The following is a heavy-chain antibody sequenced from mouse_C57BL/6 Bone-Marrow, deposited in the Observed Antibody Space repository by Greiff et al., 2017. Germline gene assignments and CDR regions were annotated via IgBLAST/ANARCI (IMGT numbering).Heavy chain of an antibody. Sequence: QVQLQQSGAELVMPGASVKLSCKASGFTITGYWMHWVKQRPGQGLEWIGEIDPSDSYTKYTQKFKGKATLTVDKSSSTAYMQLSSLTSEDSAVXYSARERGYAMDYWGQGTSVTVSS. J-gene: IGHJ4*01. CDR1: GFTITGYW. CDR3: ARERGYAMDY. V-gene: IGHV1-69*01. CDR2: IDPSDSYT.